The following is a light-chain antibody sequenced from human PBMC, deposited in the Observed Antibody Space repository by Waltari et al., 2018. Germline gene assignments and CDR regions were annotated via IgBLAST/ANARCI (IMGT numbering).Light chain of an antibody. CDR1: SSNIGSNY. CDR2: RNE. CDR3: AAWDDSLSGPV. Sequence: QSVLTQPPSASGTPGQRVTISCSGSSSNIGSNYVYWYQHLPGTAPKVLIYRNEQRPAGVPDRVTGSKSGTSASLAMSVLRSEGGADYYCAAWDDSLSGPVFGGGTKVTAL. V-gene: IGLV1-47*01. J-gene: IGLJ2*01.